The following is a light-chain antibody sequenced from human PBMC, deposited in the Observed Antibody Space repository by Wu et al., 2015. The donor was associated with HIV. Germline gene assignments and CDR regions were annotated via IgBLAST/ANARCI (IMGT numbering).Light chain of an antibody. J-gene: IGKJ1*01. CDR1: QGINNF. V-gene: IGKV1-27*01. Sequence: DIQMTQSPSSLSASVGDRVTITCRASQGINNFLAWYQQKPGKAPKVLIYAASTLQSGVPSRFSGSGSGTDFTLTISSLQPEATYYCQKYNTAPWTFGQGTKVEVK. CDR3: QKYNTAPWT. CDR2: AAS.